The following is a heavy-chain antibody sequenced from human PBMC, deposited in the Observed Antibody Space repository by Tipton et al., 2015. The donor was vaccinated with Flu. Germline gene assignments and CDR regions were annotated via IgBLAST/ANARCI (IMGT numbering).Heavy chain of an antibody. CDR2: VHQTGST. J-gene: IGHJ5*02. Sequence: TLSLTCTVSGGFFSSYFWGWIRQPPGKGLEWIGNVHQTGSTYYNPSLRSRVTIAVDRPKNQFSLEMRSVTAADMAVYYCARRDFSNYVSDPKNWFDRWGQGILVTASS. CDR1: GGFFSSYF. CDR3: ARRDFSNYVSDPKNWFDR. V-gene: IGHV4-59*08. D-gene: IGHD4-11*01.